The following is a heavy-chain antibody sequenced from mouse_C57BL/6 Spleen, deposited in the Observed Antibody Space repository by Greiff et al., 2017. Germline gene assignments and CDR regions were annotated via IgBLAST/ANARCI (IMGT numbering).Heavy chain of an antibody. J-gene: IGHJ3*01. V-gene: IGHV1-52*01. CDR2: IDPSDSET. CDR1: GYTFTSYW. CDR3: ARGFYGSSPAWFAY. D-gene: IGHD1-1*01. Sequence: QVQLKQPGAELVRPGSSVKLSCKASGYTFTSYWMHWVKQRPIQGLEWIGNIDPSDSETHYNQKFKDKATLTVDKSSSTAYMQHSSLTSEDSAVYYCARGFYGSSPAWFAYWGQGTLVTVSA.